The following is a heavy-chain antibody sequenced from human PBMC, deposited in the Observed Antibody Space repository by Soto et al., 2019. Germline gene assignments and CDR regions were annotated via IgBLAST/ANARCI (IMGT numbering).Heavy chain of an antibody. V-gene: IGHV1-69*01. CDR2: IIPIFGTA. D-gene: IGHD6-13*01. CDR1: GGTFSSYA. Sequence: SVKVSCKASGGTFSSYAISWVRQAPGQGLEWMGGIIPIFGTANYAQKFQGRVTITADESTSTAYMELSSLRSEDTAVYYCARETSAAAYYYYGMDVWGQGTTVTVSS. CDR3: ARETSAAAYYYYGMDV. J-gene: IGHJ6*02.